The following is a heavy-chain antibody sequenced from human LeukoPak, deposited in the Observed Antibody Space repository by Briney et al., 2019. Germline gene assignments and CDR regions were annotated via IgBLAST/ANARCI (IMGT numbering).Heavy chain of an antibody. CDR2: IYYSGST. J-gene: IGHJ3*02. CDR1: GGSISSGGYS. D-gene: IGHD3-22*01. Sequence: PSETLSLTCTVSGGSISSGGYSWSWIRQHPGKGLEWIGYIYYSGSTYYNPSLKSRVTISVDTSKNQFSLKLSSVTAADTAVYYCARDATKYYDSSGHHDAFDIWGQGTMVTVSS. CDR3: ARDATKYYDSSGHHDAFDI. V-gene: IGHV4-31*03.